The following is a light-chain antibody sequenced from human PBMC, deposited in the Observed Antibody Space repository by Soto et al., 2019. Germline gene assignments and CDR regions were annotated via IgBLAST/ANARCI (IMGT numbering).Light chain of an antibody. J-gene: IGLJ1*01. Sequence: QAVVTQSPSASASLGASVKLTCTLSSGHSSYAIAWHQQQPEKGPRYLMKLNSDGSHSKGDGIPDRFSGSSSGAERYLIISSLQSEDEADYYGQTWGTGIHVFGTGTKLTVL. CDR1: SGHSSYA. V-gene: IGLV4-69*01. CDR2: LNSDGSH. CDR3: QTWGTGIHV.